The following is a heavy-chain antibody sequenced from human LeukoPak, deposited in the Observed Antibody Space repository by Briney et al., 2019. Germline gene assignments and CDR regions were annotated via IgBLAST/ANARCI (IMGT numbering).Heavy chain of an antibody. Sequence: GGSLRLSCAASGVTFSNYAMGWVRQFPGKGLEWVSAISGSGGSTYYADSVKGRFTISRDNSKNTLYLQMNSLRAEDTAVYYCARERTVFDYWGQGTLVTVSS. CDR2: ISGSGGST. CDR1: GVTFSNYA. D-gene: IGHD4-11*01. J-gene: IGHJ4*02. V-gene: IGHV3-23*01. CDR3: ARERTVFDY.